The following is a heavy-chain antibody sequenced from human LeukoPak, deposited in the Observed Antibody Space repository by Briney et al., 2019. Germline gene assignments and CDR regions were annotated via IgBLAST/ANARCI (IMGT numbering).Heavy chain of an antibody. D-gene: IGHD6-6*01. V-gene: IGHV3-23*01. Sequence: GGSLRLSCAASGFTFSSYAMSWVRQAPGKGLEWVSAISGSGGSTCYADSVKGRFTISRDNSKNTLYLQMNSLRAEDTAVYYCAKGALAARGSHYYYYMDVWGKGTTVTVSS. J-gene: IGHJ6*03. CDR3: AKGALAARGSHYYYYMDV. CDR1: GFTFSSYA. CDR2: ISGSGGST.